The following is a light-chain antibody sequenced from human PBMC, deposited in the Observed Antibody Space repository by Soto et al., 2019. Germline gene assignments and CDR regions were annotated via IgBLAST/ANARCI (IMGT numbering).Light chain of an antibody. J-gene: IGLJ1*01. Sequence: QSALTQPASVSGSPGQSITISCTGTSSDVGGSNYVSWYQQHPGKAPKLMIYDVSNRPSGVSNRFSGSKSGNTASLTISGLQAEDEADYYCGSYSSSSTLYVFGTGPSSPS. CDR2: DVS. CDR1: SSDVGGSNY. CDR3: GSYSSSSTLYV. V-gene: IGLV2-14*03.